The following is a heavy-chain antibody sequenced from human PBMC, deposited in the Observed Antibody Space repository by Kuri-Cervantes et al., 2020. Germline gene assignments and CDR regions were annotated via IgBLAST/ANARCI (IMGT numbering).Heavy chain of an antibody. Sequence: GESLKISCAASGFTFTTYGFHWVRQAPGKGLEWVAVIWYDGSNKYYADSVKGRSTISRDDSKNTLSLQMNSLRAEDTAVYYCARDQCSSTTCPYSYFDLWGRGTLVTVSS. CDR1: GFTFTTYG. D-gene: IGHD2-2*01. J-gene: IGHJ2*01. CDR3: ARDQCSSTTCPYSYFDL. V-gene: IGHV3-33*08. CDR2: IWYDGSNK.